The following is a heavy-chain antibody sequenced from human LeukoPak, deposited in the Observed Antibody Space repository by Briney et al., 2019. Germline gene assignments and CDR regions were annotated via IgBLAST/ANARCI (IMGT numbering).Heavy chain of an antibody. D-gene: IGHD1-26*01. CDR3: AKGTVGAKY. V-gene: IGHV3-48*04. CDR1: GFTLTSDS. J-gene: IGHJ4*02. Sequence: GGSLRLSCAASGFTLTSDSMNWVRQAPGKGLEWISYISSGATTTYYADFVKGRFTISRDNAKTSLYLQMNSLRVDDTAVYYCAKGTVGAKYWGQGTLVIVSS. CDR2: ISSGATTT.